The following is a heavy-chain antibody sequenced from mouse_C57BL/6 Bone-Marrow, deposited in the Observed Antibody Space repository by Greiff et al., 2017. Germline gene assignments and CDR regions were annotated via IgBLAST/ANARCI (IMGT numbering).Heavy chain of an antibody. J-gene: IGHJ1*03. Sequence: EVKLMESGGGLVKPGGSLNLSCAASGFTFRRYTMSWVRQTPEKRLQWVAAISGGGGHTYYPDSVQGRFTISRNNDKNILYLQMRSLRSEDTALYYCSRQVTTVLATKYFDVWGTGTTVTVSS. CDR3: SRQVTTVLATKYFDV. D-gene: IGHD1-1*01. CDR2: ISGGGGHT. CDR1: GFTFRRYT. V-gene: IGHV5-9*01.